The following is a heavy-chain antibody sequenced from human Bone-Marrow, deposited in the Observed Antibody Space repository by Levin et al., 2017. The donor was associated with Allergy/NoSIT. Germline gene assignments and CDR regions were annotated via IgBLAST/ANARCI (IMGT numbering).Heavy chain of an antibody. Sequence: GESLKISCVASGFTFSGNAMSWVRQAPGKGLEWVSGIGADQRTHYADSVKGRFTISRDNYKNTLYLQMNSLRAEDTALYYCAKDIYAWAFDSWGQGTMVTVSS. J-gene: IGHJ3*02. CDR2: IGADQRT. V-gene: IGHV3-23*01. CDR3: AKDIYAWAFDS. D-gene: IGHD2/OR15-2a*01. CDR1: GFTFSGNA.